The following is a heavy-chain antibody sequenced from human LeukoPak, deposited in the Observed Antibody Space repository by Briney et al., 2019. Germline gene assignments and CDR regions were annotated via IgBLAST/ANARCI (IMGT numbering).Heavy chain of an antibody. CDR1: GFTFSSYW. D-gene: IGHD1-26*01. J-gene: IGHJ4*02. Sequence: PGGSLRLSCTASGFTFSSYWMHWVRQAPGKGLVWVSRINSDGSSTIYADSVKGRFTISRDNANNTLDLQMTSLRAEDTAVYYCVRIRSGRQFDYWGQGTLVTVSS. CDR2: INSDGSST. CDR3: VRIRSGRQFDY. V-gene: IGHV3-74*01.